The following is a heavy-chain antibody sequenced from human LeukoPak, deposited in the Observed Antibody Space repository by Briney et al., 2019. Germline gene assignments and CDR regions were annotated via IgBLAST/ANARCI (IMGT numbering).Heavy chain of an antibody. CDR2: INAGNGNT. CDR1: GYTFTGYA. V-gene: IGHV1-3*01. J-gene: IGHJ6*02. D-gene: IGHD6-19*01. CDR3: ARRSSGWAPDYYYGMDV. Sequence: ASVKVSCKASGYTFTGYAMHWVRQAPGQRLEWMGWINAGNGNTKYSQKFQGRVTITRDTSASTAYMELSSLRSEDTAVYYCARRSSGWAPDYYYGMDVWGQGTTVTVSS.